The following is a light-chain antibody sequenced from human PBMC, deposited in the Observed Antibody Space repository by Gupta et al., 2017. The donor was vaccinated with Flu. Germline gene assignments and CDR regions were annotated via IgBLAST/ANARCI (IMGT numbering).Light chain of an antibody. J-gene: IGKJ1*01. CDR1: QSISNL. V-gene: IGKV1-5*03. CDR2: QAS. CDR3: QRYDSRWT. Sequence: DIQMTQSPSTLSASVGDRVTITCRASQSISNLLAWYQQKPGKVPKLLIYQASSLESGVPSRFSSSGSGTECTLTISSLQPDDVATYYCQRYDSRWTFGQGTRVEIK.